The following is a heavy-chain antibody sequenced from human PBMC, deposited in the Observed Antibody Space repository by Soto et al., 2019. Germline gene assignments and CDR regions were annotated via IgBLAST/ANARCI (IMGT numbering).Heavy chain of an antibody. V-gene: IGHV6-1*01. D-gene: IGHD2-2*01. CDR2: TYYRSKWYN. CDR1: GDSVSSNSAA. CDR3: ARDSFIGGLRPAGDDAFDI. J-gene: IGHJ3*02. Sequence: PSQTLSLTCAISGDSVSSNSAAWNWIRQSPSRGLEWLGRTYYRSKWYNDYAVSVKSRITINPDTSKNQFSLQLNSVTPEDTAVYYCARDSFIGGLRPAGDDAFDIWGQGTMVTVSS.